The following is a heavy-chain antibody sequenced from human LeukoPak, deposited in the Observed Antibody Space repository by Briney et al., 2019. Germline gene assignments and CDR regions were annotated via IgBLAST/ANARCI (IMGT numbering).Heavy chain of an antibody. Sequence: SVKVSCKASGGTFSSYAISWVRQAPGQGLEWMGGIIPIFGTANYAQKFQGRVTITTDESTSTAYMELSSLRSEDTAVYYCASAVAATRPYYYYYMDVWGKGTTVTVSS. J-gene: IGHJ6*03. CDR3: ASAVAATRPYYYYYMDV. CDR2: IIPIFGTA. D-gene: IGHD2-15*01. CDR1: GGTFSSYA. V-gene: IGHV1-69*05.